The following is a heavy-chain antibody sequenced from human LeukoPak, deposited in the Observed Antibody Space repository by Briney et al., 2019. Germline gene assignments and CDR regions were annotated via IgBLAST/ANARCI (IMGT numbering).Heavy chain of an antibody. J-gene: IGHJ4*02. Sequence: PSETLSLTCTVSGGSISSSTYYWGWIRQPPGKGLEWIGSIYYTGSTDYNPSLKSRVTISVDTSKNQFSLKMSSVTAADTAVYSCVRRDQYVSADYWGQGTLVSVSS. D-gene: IGHD2-21*01. V-gene: IGHV4-39*01. CDR3: VRRDQYVSADY. CDR1: GGSISSSTYY. CDR2: IYYTGST.